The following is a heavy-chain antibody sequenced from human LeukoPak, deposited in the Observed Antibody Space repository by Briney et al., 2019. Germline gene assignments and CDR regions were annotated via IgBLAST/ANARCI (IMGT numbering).Heavy chain of an antibody. V-gene: IGHV3-7*01. CDR1: GFNFSSYW. J-gene: IGHJ6*03. Sequence: GGSLRLSCAASGFNFSSYWMNWVRQAPGKGLEWVANIKQDGSEKYYVDSVKGRFTISRDNAKNSLYLQMNSLRAEDTAVYYCARETPGYYYYYYMDVWGKGTTVTVSS. CDR3: ARETPGYYYYYYMDV. CDR2: IKQDGSEK.